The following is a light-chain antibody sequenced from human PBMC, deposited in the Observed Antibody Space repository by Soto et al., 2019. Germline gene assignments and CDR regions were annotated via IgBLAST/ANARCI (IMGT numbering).Light chain of an antibody. CDR1: SGDVGGYNY. CDR2: EVT. J-gene: IGLJ1*01. CDR3: SSFTSRGTYV. Sequence: QSALTQPASVSGSAGQSITISCTGTSGDVGGYNYVSWYQQHPGKAPKVMIYEVTYRPSGVSNRFSGSKSGNTASLTISGLQAEDEADYYCSSFTSRGTYVFGTGTKVTVL. V-gene: IGLV2-14*01.